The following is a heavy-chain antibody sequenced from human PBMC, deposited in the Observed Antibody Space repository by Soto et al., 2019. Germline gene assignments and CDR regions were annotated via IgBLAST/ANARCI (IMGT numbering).Heavy chain of an antibody. D-gene: IGHD5-18*01. CDR1: GGSISSYY. CDR2: IYYSGST. Sequence: SETLSLTCTVSGGSISSYYWSWIRQPPGKGLEWIGYIYYSGSTNYNPSLKSRVTISVDTSKNQFSLKLSSVTAADTAVYYCAREEYSYGHYYWGQGTLVTVSS. CDR3: AREEYSYGHYY. J-gene: IGHJ4*02. V-gene: IGHV4-59*01.